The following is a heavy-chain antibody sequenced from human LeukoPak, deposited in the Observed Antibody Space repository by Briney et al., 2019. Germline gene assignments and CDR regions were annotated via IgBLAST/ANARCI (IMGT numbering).Heavy chain of an antibody. D-gene: IGHD3-22*01. CDR1: RYTFTGYY. CDR2: INPNSGGT. J-gene: IGHJ4*02. CDR3: ARAQYYYDSSGYSDY. Sequence: ASVKVSCKASRYTFTGYYMHWVRQAPGQGLEWMGWINPNSGGTNYAQKFQGRVTMTRDTSISTAYMELSRLRSDDTAVYYCARAQYYYDSSGYSDYWGQGTLVTVSS. V-gene: IGHV1-2*02.